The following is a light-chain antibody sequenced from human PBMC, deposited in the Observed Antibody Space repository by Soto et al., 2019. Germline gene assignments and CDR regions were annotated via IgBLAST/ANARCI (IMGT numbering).Light chain of an antibody. CDR2: GAS. Sequence: EIVVTQSPATLSVSPGERANLSCRASQSVNTNFAWYQQKPGQAPRLLIYGASTRATGIPARFSGSGSGTEFTLTISSLQSEDYAVYYCHQYNNWPPWTFGQGTKVDIK. CDR3: HQYNNWPPWT. V-gene: IGKV3-15*01. CDR1: QSVNTN. J-gene: IGKJ1*01.